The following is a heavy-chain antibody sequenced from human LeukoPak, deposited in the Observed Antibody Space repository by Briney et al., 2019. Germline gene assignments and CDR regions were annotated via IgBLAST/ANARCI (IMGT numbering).Heavy chain of an antibody. J-gene: IGHJ2*01. CDR3: AGGFLGGGGYSDL. D-gene: IGHD3-16*01. CDR2: IYYSGST. V-gene: IGHV4-59*01. CDR1: GGSLSSYY. Sequence: PSETLSLTCTVSGGSLSSYYWTWIRQPPGKGLEWIGSIYYSGSTNYNPSLRSRVTISVEKSKNQFSLKLRSVTAADTAVYYCAGGFLGGGGYSDLWGGGTLVSVS.